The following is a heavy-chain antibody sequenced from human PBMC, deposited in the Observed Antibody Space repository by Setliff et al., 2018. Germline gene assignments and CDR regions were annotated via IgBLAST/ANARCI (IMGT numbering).Heavy chain of an antibody. D-gene: IGHD1-26*01. Sequence: ASVKVSCKASGYSLSAYVMHWVRQAPGQGLEWMGIIDPSGDYTNYAQKFQGRVTMTRDTSINTAYMELSSLTSDDTAFYYCVRSGKFGMRFWFDQWGLGTLVTVSS. CDR1: GYSLSAYV. V-gene: IGHV1-46*01. CDR3: VRSGKFGMRFWFDQ. J-gene: IGHJ5*02. CDR2: IDPSGDYT.